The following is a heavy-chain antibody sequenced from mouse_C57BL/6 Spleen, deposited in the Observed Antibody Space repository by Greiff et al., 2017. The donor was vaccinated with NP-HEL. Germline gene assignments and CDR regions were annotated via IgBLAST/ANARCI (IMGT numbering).Heavy chain of an antibody. CDR1: GFTFSSYT. J-gene: IGHJ1*03. CDR3: ARYDLRYFDV. D-gene: IGHD2-3*01. V-gene: IGHV5-9*01. Sequence: EVMLVESGGGLVKPGGSLKLSCAASGFTFSSYTMSWVRQTPEKRLEWVATISGGGGNTYYPDSVKGRFTISRDNAKNTLYLQMSSLRSEDTALYYCARYDLRYFDVWGTGTTVTVSS. CDR2: ISGGGGNT.